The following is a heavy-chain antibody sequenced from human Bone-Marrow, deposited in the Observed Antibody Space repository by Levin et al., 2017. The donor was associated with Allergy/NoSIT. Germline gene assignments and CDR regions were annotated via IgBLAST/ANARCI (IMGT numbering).Heavy chain of an antibody. Sequence: PGGSLRLSCAASGFTFSSYAMSWVRQAPGKGLEWVSSISGSGTITHYAESVKGRFTISRDISKNMLRLQMNSLRAEDTAIYFCAKEGLAVAGYYFDSWGQGTLVTVSS. D-gene: IGHD6-19*01. CDR1: GFTFSSYA. CDR3: AKEGLAVAGYYFDS. CDR2: ISGSGTIT. J-gene: IGHJ4*02. V-gene: IGHV3-23*01.